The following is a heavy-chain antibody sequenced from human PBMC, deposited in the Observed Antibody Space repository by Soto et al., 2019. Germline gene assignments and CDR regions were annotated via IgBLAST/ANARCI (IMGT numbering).Heavy chain of an antibody. J-gene: IGHJ4*02. CDR2: IYWDDDK. V-gene: IGHV2-5*02. CDR1: GFSVSTSGVG. Sequence: QITLKESGPTLVKPTQTLTLTCTFSGFSVSTSGVGVAWIRQPPGKALEWPALIYWDDDKRYSPSLKSRLTITKDTSKNQVVLTMADRDPVDTATYYCVHAFDYWGQGTLVTVSS. CDR3: VHAFDY.